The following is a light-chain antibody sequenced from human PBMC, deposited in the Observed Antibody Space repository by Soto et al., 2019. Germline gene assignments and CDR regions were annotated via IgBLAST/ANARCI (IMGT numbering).Light chain of an antibody. CDR3: LQDYDYPYT. V-gene: IGKV1-6*02. CDR2: GAS. Sequence: IQITKAPSSLSAAVEDRVTLTCRSSRSIRNDLAWSQQRPGKAPMLLVYGASSLATGAPSRFSGSGSGPDFTLTISGLQPEDFASYYCLQDYDYPYTFGQGTTRDIK. CDR1: RSIRND. J-gene: IGKJ2*01.